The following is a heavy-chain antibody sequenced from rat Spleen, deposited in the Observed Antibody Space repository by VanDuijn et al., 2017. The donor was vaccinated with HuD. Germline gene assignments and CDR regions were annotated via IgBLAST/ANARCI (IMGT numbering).Heavy chain of an antibody. CDR3: ARLGGLWRGTYGIMDA. Sequence: QVQLMESGPGLVQPSETLSLTCTVSGFSLTSYNVHWVRQPPGKGLEWMGVMWTGGSTAYNSLLKSRLSISRDTSKSQVFLKMNSLQTEDTATYYCARLGGLWRGTYGIMDAWGQGASVTVPS. J-gene: IGHJ4*01. V-gene: IGHV2-45*01. CDR1: GFSLTSYN. CDR2: MWTGGST. D-gene: IGHD2-1*01.